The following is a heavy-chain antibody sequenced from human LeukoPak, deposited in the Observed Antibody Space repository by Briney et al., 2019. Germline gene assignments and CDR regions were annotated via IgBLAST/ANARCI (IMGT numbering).Heavy chain of an antibody. D-gene: IGHD6-13*01. V-gene: IGHV3-43*01. CDR2: ISWDGGST. CDR1: GFTFDDYT. Sequence: SGGSLRLSCAASGFTFDDYTMHWVRQAPGKGLEWVSLISWDGGSTYYADSVKGRFTISRDNSKNSLYLQMNSLRTEDTALYYCAKGIAAAGTYYYYYYGMDVWGQGTTVTVSS. J-gene: IGHJ6*02. CDR3: AKGIAAAGTYYYYYYGMDV.